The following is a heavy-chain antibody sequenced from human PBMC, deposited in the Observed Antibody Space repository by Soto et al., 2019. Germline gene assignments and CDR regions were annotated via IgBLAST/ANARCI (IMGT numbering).Heavy chain of an antibody. V-gene: IGHV1-46*01. J-gene: IGHJ6*03. CDR3: ARVPHYYGSGSPYYYYYMDV. D-gene: IGHD3-10*01. Sequence: ASVKVSCKASGYTFTSYYMHWVRQAPGQGLEWMGIINPSGGSTSYAQKFQGRVTMTRDTSTSTVYMELSSLRSEDTAVYYCARVPHYYGSGSPYYYYYMDVWGKGTTVTVSS. CDR1: GYTFTSYY. CDR2: INPSGGST.